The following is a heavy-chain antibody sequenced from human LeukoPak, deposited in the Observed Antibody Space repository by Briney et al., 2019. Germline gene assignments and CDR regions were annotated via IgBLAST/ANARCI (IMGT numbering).Heavy chain of an antibody. Sequence: PSVKVSCKASGYTFTNYAMHWLRQAPGQRLEWMGWIHAGNGNTKYSQKFQGRVTITRDISASTAYMELSSLRSEDTAVYFCARDSDVEWGDNWFDPWGQGTLVTVSS. CDR1: GYTFTNYA. V-gene: IGHV1-3*01. CDR2: IHAGNGNT. D-gene: IGHD1-26*01. CDR3: ARDSDVEWGDNWFDP. J-gene: IGHJ5*02.